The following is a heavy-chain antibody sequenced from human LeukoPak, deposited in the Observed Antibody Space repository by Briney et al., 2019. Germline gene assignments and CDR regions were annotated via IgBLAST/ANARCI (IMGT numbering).Heavy chain of an antibody. J-gene: IGHJ4*02. CDR1: GFTLSSYA. V-gene: IGHV3-23*01. Sequence: QTGGSLRLSCAASGFTLSSYAMSWVRQGPGKGLEWVSAISVSGNTYHADSVKGRFTISRDSYKNTLYLQMNSLRAEDAAVYYCARDLFLLRYFDRRISGPGEDYWGQGTLVTVS. D-gene: IGHD3-9*01. CDR3: ARDLFLLRYFDRRISGPGEDY. CDR2: ISVSGNT.